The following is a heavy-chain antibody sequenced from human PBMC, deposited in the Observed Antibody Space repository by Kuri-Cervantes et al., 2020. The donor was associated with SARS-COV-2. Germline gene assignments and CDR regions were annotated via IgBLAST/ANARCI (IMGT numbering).Heavy chain of an antibody. CDR1: GYTFIYSH. Sequence: GGSLRLSCAASGYTFIYSHMSWIRQAPGKGLEWVSYISSDSSHTNNAESVKGRFTISRGNAKNSLYLQMNSLRAEDTAVYYCARLVFVDAFDIWGQGTMVTVSS. CDR3: ARLVFVDAFDI. V-gene: IGHV3-11*06. J-gene: IGHJ3*02. D-gene: IGHD2-2*01. CDR2: ISSDSSHT.